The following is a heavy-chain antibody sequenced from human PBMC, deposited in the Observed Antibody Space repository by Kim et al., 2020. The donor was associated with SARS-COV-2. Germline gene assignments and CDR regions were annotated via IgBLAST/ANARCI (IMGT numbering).Heavy chain of an antibody. CDR3: ASTAVAGLKNHDY. Sequence: SETLSLTCAVYGGSFSGYYWSWIRQPPGKGLEWIGEINHSGSTNYNPSLKSRVTISVDTSKNQFSLKLSSVTAADTAVYYCASTAVAGLKNHDYWGQGTLVTVSS. D-gene: IGHD6-19*01. V-gene: IGHV4-34*01. CDR1: GGSFSGYY. CDR2: INHSGST. J-gene: IGHJ4*02.